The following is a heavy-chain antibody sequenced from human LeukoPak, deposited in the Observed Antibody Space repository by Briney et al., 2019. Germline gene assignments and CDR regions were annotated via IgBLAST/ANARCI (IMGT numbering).Heavy chain of an antibody. CDR2: IYTSGST. Sequence: SETLSLTWTVSGGSISDYFWSWIRQPAGKGLEWIGRIYTSGSTNYNPSLKSRVTMSVDTSKNQFSLKLSSVTAADTAVYYCARESRGVVVRAFYYYYMDVWGKGTTVTVSS. V-gene: IGHV4-4*07. D-gene: IGHD3-22*01. CDR1: GGSISDYF. CDR3: ARESRGVVVRAFYYYYMDV. J-gene: IGHJ6*03.